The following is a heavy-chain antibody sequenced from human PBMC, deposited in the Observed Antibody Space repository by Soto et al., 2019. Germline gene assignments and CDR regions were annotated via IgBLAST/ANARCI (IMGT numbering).Heavy chain of an antibody. Sequence: PSDTLSLTCTLIGLSITSYYWSWIRQPPGKGLEWIGYIYYSGSTNYNPSLKSRVTISVDTSKNQFSLKLSSVTAADTAVYYCARELFGRSVWFDPWGQGTLVTVS. D-gene: IGHD3-10*01. J-gene: IGHJ5*02. CDR3: ARELFGRSVWFDP. V-gene: IGHV4-59*01. CDR1: GLSITSYY. CDR2: IYYSGST.